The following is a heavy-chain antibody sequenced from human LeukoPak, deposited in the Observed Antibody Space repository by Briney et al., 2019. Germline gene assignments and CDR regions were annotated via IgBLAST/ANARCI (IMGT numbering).Heavy chain of an antibody. CDR2: IYYNGDT. Sequence: PSETLSLTCSVSGDSITGYSWSWIRQTPGKGLEWIGYIYYNGDTHYNPSLKSRATISVGTSKNQFSLELSSVTAADTAVYYCARERLAMVRGVIPKEAWGWFDPWGQGTLVTVSS. D-gene: IGHD3-10*01. CDR3: ARERLAMVRGVIPKEAWGWFDP. CDR1: GDSITGYS. V-gene: IGHV4-59*12. J-gene: IGHJ5*02.